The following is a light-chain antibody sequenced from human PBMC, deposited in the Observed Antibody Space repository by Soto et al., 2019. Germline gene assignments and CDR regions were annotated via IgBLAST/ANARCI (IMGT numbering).Light chain of an antibody. Sequence: DIPMTQSPSTLSASVGDRVTITCRASQSISSWLAWYQQKPGKAPKLLIYDASSLESGLPSRFSGSGSGTEFTLTISSLQPDDFAAYYCQQYNSYSPAFGQGTKVEIK. CDR1: QSISSW. CDR2: DAS. J-gene: IGKJ1*01. V-gene: IGKV1-5*01. CDR3: QQYNSYSPA.